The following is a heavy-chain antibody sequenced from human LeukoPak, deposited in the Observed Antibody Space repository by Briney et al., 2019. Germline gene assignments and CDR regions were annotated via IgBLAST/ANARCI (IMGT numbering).Heavy chain of an antibody. D-gene: IGHD5-24*01. CDR2: ISGSGGHT. Sequence: GGSLRLSCAASGITFTSHAMSWVRQAPGKGLEWVSLISGSGGHTYYGDSVKGRFAISRDNSKSTLYLQMNSLRAEDTAVYYCAKGGVATMRDGYNYYYYYMEVWGRGTTVTVSS. V-gene: IGHV3-23*01. J-gene: IGHJ6*03. CDR3: AKGGVATMRDGYNYYYYYMEV. CDR1: GITFTSHA.